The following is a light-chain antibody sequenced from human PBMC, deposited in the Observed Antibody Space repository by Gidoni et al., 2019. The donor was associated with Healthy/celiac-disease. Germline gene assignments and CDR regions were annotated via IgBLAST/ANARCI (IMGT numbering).Light chain of an antibody. J-gene: IGKJ3*01. Sequence: DIQMTQSPSSLSASVGDRVTITVQASQDISNYLNWYQQKPGKAPKLLIYDASNLETGVPSRLSGSGSGTDFTFTISSLQPEDIATYYCQQYDNLPPFTFGPGTKVDIK. CDR2: DAS. CDR3: QQYDNLPPFT. V-gene: IGKV1-33*01. CDR1: QDISNY.